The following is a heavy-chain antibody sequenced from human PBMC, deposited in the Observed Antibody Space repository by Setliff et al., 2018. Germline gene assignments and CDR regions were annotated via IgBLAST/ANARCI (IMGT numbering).Heavy chain of an antibody. J-gene: IGHJ6*02. D-gene: IGHD1-26*01. CDR2: ISAYNINT. CDR3: ASDHKWELPGYKSGMDV. CDR1: GYSFGNYG. Sequence: ASVKVSCKASGYSFGNYGMSWVRQAPGQGLEWMGWISAYNINTNYAKKFQGRVTMTTDTSANIAYMELRSLRSDDTAVYFCASDHKWELPGYKSGMDVWGQGTTVTVSS. V-gene: IGHV1-18*01.